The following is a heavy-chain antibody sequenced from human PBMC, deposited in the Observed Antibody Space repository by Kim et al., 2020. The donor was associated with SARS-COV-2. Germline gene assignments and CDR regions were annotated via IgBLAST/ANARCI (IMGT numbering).Heavy chain of an antibody. D-gene: IGHD6-13*01. CDR3: ARDYSSSWYLNPRFDY. V-gene: IGHV3-7*03. CDR2: IKQDGSEK. CDR1: GFTFSSYW. J-gene: IGHJ4*02. Sequence: GGSLRLSCAASGFTFSSYWMSWVRQAPGKGLEWVANIKQDGSEKYYVDSVKGRFTISRDNAKNSLYLQMNSLRAEDTAVYYCARDYSSSWYLNPRFDYWGQETLVTVSS.